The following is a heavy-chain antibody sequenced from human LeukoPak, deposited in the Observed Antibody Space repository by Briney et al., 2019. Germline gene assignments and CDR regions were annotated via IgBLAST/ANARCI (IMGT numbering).Heavy chain of an antibody. CDR3: ARGLGGY. CDR1: GGSFSGYY. V-gene: IGHV4-34*01. CDR2: INHSGST. Sequence: SETLSLTCVVYGGSFSGYYWSWIRQPPGKGLEWTGEINHSGSTNYNPSLKSRVTISLDTSKNQFSLKLSSVTAADTAVYYCARGLGGYWGQGTLVTVSS. J-gene: IGHJ4*02.